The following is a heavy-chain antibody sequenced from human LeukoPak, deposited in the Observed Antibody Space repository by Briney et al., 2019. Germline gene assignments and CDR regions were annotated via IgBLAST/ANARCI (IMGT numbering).Heavy chain of an antibody. Sequence: ASVKVSCKAYGYTFMSHGISWVRQAPGQGLEWMGWISGSSSNTNYAQRLQGRVTMTTDTSTTTAYMELRSLRSDDTAVYYCARATGTWGHDGFDIWGKGKMVTVSS. CDR3: ARATGTWGHDGFDI. J-gene: IGHJ3*02. CDR1: GYTFMSHG. V-gene: IGHV1-18*01. CDR2: ISGSSSNT. D-gene: IGHD3-16*01.